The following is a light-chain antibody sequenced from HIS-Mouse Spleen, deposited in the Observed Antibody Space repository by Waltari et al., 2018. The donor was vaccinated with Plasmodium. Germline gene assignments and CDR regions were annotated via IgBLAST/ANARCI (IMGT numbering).Light chain of an antibody. V-gene: IGKV1D-8*02. J-gene: IGKJ3*01. CDR1: QGISSY. Sequence: AIWMTQSPSLLSASTGDRVTISCQMSQGISSYLDWYQQKPGKAPKLLIYAASTLQTGVPSRFSGSGSGTDFTFTISCLQSEDFATYYCQQYYSLPFTFGPGTKVDIK. CDR3: QQYYSLPFT. CDR2: AAS.